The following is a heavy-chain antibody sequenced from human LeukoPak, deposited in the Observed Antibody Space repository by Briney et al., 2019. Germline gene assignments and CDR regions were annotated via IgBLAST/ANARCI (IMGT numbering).Heavy chain of an antibody. J-gene: IGHJ6*03. D-gene: IGHD3-3*01. CDR3: ARDFARRPGHYTYYMDV. V-gene: IGHV1-46*01. CDR1: GYTFTSFY. Sequence: ASVKVSCKASGYTFTSFYMHWVRQAPGQGLAWVGLINPSGGNTNYAQKFQGRVTVTRDMSTSTVYMELSSLRSEDTAVYYCARDFARRPGHYTYYMDVWGKGTTVTVSS. CDR2: INPSGGNT.